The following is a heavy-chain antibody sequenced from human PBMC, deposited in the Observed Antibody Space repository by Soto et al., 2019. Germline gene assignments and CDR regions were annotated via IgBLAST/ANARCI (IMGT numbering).Heavy chain of an antibody. D-gene: IGHD1-26*01. CDR2: IIPIFGTA. V-gene: IGHV1-69*01. Sequence: QVQLVQSGAEVKKPGSSVKVSCKASGGTFSSYSINWVRQAPGQGLEWMGEIIPIFGTANYAQKFQGRVTITADESTSTAHMELSSLRYEDTAVYYCARDGGRHSGGMDYWGQGTLVSVPS. CDR3: ARDGGRHSGGMDY. CDR1: GGTFSSYS. J-gene: IGHJ4*02.